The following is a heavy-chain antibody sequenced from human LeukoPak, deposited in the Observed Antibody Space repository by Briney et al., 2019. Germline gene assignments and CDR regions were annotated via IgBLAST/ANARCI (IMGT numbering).Heavy chain of an antibody. CDR3: ARELLEYQLLSTRLQYYMDV. D-gene: IGHD2-2*01. Sequence: ASVKVSCKASGGTFSSYAITWVRQAPGQGLEWMGGIIPIFGTANYAQKFQGRVTITADESTSTAYMELSSLRSEDTAVYYCARELLEYQLLSTRLQYYMDVWGKGTTVTVSS. V-gene: IGHV1-69*13. CDR2: IIPIFGTA. J-gene: IGHJ6*03. CDR1: GGTFSSYA.